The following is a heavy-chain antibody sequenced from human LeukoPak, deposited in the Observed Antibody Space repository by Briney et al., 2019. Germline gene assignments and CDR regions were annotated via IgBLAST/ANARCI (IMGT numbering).Heavy chain of an antibody. V-gene: IGHV1-2*02. Sequence: EASVKVSCKASGYTFTGYYMHWVRQAPGQGLEWMGWINANSGGTNYAQKFQGRVTMTRDTSISTAFMELSRLRSDDTAVYYCARSNLRYSSGWSEFDHWGQGTLVTVSS. J-gene: IGHJ4*02. CDR3: ARSNLRYSSGWSEFDH. D-gene: IGHD6-19*01. CDR1: GYTFTGYY. CDR2: INANSGGT.